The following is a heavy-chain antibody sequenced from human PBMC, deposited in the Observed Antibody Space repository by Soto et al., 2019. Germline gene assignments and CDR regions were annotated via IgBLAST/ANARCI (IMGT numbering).Heavy chain of an antibody. Sequence: SETLSLPGPVSGCSISNVYWSWIRQPPGKRLEWIGFIFHSGNAKYNPSLKSRVTISIDTSKSQFSLSLDSVTAADTAVYFCARAHAPTLPFDYWGLGTLVTVSS. V-gene: IGHV4-59*01. CDR2: IFHSGNA. CDR3: ARAHAPTLPFDY. CDR1: GCSISNVY. J-gene: IGHJ4*01. D-gene: IGHD2-15*01.